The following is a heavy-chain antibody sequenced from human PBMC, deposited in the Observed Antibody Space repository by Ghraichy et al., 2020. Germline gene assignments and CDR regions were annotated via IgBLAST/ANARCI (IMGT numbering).Heavy chain of an antibody. CDR3: ARVYSSSSGRGMDV. Sequence: GGSLRLSCAASGFTFGSYWMSWVRQAPGKGLEWVANIKEDASEKYYVDSVKGRFTISRDNAKKSVYLQMNSLRAEDTAVYYCARVYSSSSGRGMDVWGQGTTVTVSS. D-gene: IGHD6-6*01. V-gene: IGHV3-7*03. CDR2: IKEDASEK. CDR1: GFTFGSYW. J-gene: IGHJ6*02.